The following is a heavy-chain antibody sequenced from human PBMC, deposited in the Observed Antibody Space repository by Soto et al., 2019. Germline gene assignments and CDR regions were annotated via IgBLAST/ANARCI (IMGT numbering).Heavy chain of an antibody. Sequence: QVQLVESGGGVVQPGRSLRLSCAASGFTFSSYGMHWVRQAPGKGLEWVAVISYDGSNKYYADSVKGRFTISRDNSKNTLYLQRNSLRAEDTAVYYCAKDRGTMIVVAPYDYWGQGTLVTVSS. V-gene: IGHV3-30*18. CDR2: ISYDGSNK. CDR3: AKDRGTMIVVAPYDY. CDR1: GFTFSSYG. J-gene: IGHJ4*02. D-gene: IGHD3-22*01.